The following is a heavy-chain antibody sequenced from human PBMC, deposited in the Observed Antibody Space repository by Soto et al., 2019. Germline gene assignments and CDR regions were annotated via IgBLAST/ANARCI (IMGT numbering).Heavy chain of an antibody. D-gene: IGHD2-21*02. CDR1: AGSINGYY. CDR3: ARGPYCGDNCYFDS. J-gene: IGHJ5*01. Sequence: SETLSLTCTVFAGSINGYYWSWIRQPAGKGLEWIGRIYSSGTTNYNPSLKGRVTMSVDTSKDELSLKLNSVTAADTGVYYCARGPYCGDNCYFDSWGQGTLVTVSS. V-gene: IGHV4-4*07. CDR2: IYSSGTT.